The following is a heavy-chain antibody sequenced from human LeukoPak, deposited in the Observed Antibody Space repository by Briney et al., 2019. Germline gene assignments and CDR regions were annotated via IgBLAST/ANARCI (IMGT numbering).Heavy chain of an antibody. D-gene: IGHD5-12*01. J-gene: IGHJ5*02. CDR1: GGSFSGYY. Sequence: PSETLSLTCAVYGGSFSGYYWSWIRQPPGKGLEWIGEINHSGSTNYNPSLKSRVTISVDTSKNQFSLKLSSVTAADTAVYYCARGSHGPTIPYNWLDPWGQGTLVTVSS. CDR3: ARGSHGPTIPYNWLDP. CDR2: INHSGST. V-gene: IGHV4-34*01.